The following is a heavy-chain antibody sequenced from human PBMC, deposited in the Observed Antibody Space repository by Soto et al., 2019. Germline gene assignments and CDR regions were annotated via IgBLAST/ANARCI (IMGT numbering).Heavy chain of an antibody. CDR2: TSLDGSKK. CDR1: GFTFNNYA. D-gene: IGHD4-17*01. CDR3: ARDVNYGDYFSYAFDM. Sequence: QVQLVESGGGVVQPGRSLRLSCAASGFTFNNYAMHWVRQAPGKGLEWVAVTSLDGSKKYYADSVKGRFTISRDNSKNTLYLQMNNLGAEDTAVYYCARDVNYGDYFSYAFDMWGQGTMVTVSS. V-gene: IGHV3-30-3*01. J-gene: IGHJ3*02.